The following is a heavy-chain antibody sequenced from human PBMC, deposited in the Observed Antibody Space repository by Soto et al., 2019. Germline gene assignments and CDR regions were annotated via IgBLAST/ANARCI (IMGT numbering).Heavy chain of an antibody. V-gene: IGHV3-30*18. CDR1: GFTFSSYG. CDR3: AKDIAEEVPDWLWYFDL. CDR2: ISYDGSNK. J-gene: IGHJ2*01. Sequence: QVQLVESGGGVVQPGRSLRLSCAASGFTFSSYGMHWVRQAPGKGLEWVAVISYDGSNKYYADSVKGRFTISRDNSMNTLYLQMNSLRAEDTAVYYCAKDIAEEVPDWLWYFDLWGRGTLVTVSS. D-gene: IGHD3-9*01.